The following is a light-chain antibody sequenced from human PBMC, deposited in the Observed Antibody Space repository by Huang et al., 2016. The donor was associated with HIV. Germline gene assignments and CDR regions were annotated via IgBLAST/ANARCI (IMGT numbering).Light chain of an antibody. V-gene: IGKV3-20*01. Sequence: EIVLTQSPGTLSLSPGERATLSYRASQSVSSSYLAWYQQKPGQAPRLLIYGASSRATDIPDRFSGSVSGTDFTLTISRLEPEDFAVYYCQQYGSSVTFGPGTKVDIK. CDR3: QQYGSSVT. CDR1: QSVSSSY. CDR2: GAS. J-gene: IGKJ3*01.